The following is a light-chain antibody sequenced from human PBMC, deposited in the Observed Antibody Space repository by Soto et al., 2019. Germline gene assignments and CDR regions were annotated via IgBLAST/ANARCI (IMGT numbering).Light chain of an antibody. Sequence: QSVLTQPRSVSGSPGQSVTISCTGTSSDVGGYNYVSWYQHHPGKAPKLMIYDVTKRPSGVRDRFSGSKSGNTASLTISGLQAEDEADYYCSSYTSSSTYVFGTGTKVTVL. J-gene: IGLJ1*01. CDR2: DVT. CDR3: SSYTSSSTYV. V-gene: IGLV2-11*01. CDR1: SSDVGGYNY.